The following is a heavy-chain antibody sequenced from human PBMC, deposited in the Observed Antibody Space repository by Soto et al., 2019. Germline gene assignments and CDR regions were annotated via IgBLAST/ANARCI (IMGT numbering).Heavy chain of an antibody. CDR2: ISGSGGST. CDR3: AKDRFRGGIAARVWGYFDY. V-gene: IGHV3-23*01. CDR1: GFTFSSYA. Sequence: GGSLRLSCAASGFTFSSYAMSWVRQAPGKGLEWVSAISGSGGSTYYADSVKGRFTISRDNSKNTLYLQMNSLRAEDMVVYYCAKDRFRGGIAARVWGYFDYWGQGTLVTVSS. D-gene: IGHD6-6*01. J-gene: IGHJ4*02.